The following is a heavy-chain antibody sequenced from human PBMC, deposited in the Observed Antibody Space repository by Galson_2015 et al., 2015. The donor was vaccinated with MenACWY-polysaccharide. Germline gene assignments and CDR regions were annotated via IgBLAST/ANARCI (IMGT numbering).Heavy chain of an antibody. CDR2: TYYRSKWYK. J-gene: IGHJ4*02. Sequence: CAISGDSVSSHSAAWNWIRQSPSRGLKWLGRTYYRSKWYKYYALSVKSRMTINVDTAKNQFSLQLNSVTPEDTAMYYCASQGIAVAGVIDYWGQGTLVTVSS. CDR3: ASQGIAVAGVIDY. CDR1: GDSVSSHSAA. V-gene: IGHV6-1*01. D-gene: IGHD6-19*01.